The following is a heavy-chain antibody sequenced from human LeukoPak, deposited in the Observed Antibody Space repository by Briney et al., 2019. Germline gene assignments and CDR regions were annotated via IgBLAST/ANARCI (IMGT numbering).Heavy chain of an antibody. J-gene: IGHJ4*02. CDR1: GYTFTGYY. D-gene: IGHD6-6*01. Sequence: ASVKVSCKASGYTFTGYYMHWVRQAPGQGLEWMGWINPNSGGTNYAQKFQGRVTMTRDTSISTAYKELSRLRSDDTAVYYCARDGYSSSSPFFDYWGQGTLVTVSS. V-gene: IGHV1-2*02. CDR3: ARDGYSSSSPFFDY. CDR2: INPNSGGT.